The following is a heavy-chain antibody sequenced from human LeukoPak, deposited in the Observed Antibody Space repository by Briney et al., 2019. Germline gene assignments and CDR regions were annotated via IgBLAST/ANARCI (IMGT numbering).Heavy chain of an antibody. CDR1: GFTVSSNH. J-gene: IGHJ4*02. Sequence: GGSLRLSCAASGFTVSSNHMSWVRQAPGKGLEWVSAIGGSGDSTYYADSVKGRFTISRDNSRNTLYLQMNSLRAEDTAVYYCAKALRYYYDSSPFDYWGQGTLVTVSS. CDR3: AKALRYYYDSSPFDY. D-gene: IGHD3-22*01. CDR2: IGGSGDST. V-gene: IGHV3-23*01.